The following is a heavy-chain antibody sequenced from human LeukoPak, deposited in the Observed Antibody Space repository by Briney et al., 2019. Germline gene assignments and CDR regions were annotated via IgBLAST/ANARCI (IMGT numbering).Heavy chain of an antibody. CDR3: AREPRSPGGRGRPFDF. CDR1: GGSISTYY. CDR2: IYYSGTT. V-gene: IGHV4-59*01. Sequence: SETLSLTCTVSGGSISTYYWSWIRQPPGKGLEWIGYIYYSGTTNYNPSLKSRVTISVDTSKNQFSLRLSSVTAADTAVYYCAREPRSPGGRGRPFDFWGQGTLVTVSS. D-gene: IGHD2-15*01. J-gene: IGHJ4*02.